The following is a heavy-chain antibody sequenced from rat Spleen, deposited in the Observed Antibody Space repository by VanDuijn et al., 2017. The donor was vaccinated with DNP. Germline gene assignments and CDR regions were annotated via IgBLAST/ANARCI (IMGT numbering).Heavy chain of an antibody. CDR3: ARMYTTDYYWYFDL. CDR2: ITNTGGGT. J-gene: IGHJ1*01. CDR1: EFIFTNNW. V-gene: IGHV5-31*01. Sequence: EVQLVESGGGLVQPGRSLKLSCEPSEFIFTNNWMTWIRQAPGKGLEWIASITNTGGGTYYLDSVKGRFTISRDNSKSTLYLQMSSLRSEDTATYYCARMYTTDYYWYFDLWGPGTMVTVSS. D-gene: IGHD1-6*01.